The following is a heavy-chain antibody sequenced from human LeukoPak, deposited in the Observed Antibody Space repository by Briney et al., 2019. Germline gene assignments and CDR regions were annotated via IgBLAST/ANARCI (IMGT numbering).Heavy chain of an antibody. J-gene: IGHJ4*02. CDR1: GFIFSSYG. V-gene: IGHV3-30*02. Sequence: PGGSLRLSCAASGFIFSSYGMHWVRQAPDKGLEWVAFIRYDGSRKYYADSVKGRFTISRDYAKNSLYLQMNSLRAEDTAVYYCASEHSGYEIRPFDYWGQGTLVTVSS. D-gene: IGHD5-12*01. CDR2: IRYDGSRK. CDR3: ASEHSGYEIRPFDY.